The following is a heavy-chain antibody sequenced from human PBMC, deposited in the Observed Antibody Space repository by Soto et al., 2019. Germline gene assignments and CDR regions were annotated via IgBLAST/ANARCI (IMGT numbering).Heavy chain of an antibody. CDR1: GYSFTSYW. D-gene: IGHD2-15*01. CDR2: IDPSDSYT. V-gene: IGHV5-10-1*01. J-gene: IGHJ3*02. CDR3: ARPRSGANAFDI. Sequence: PGESLKISCKGSGYSFTSYWTSWVRQMPGKGLEWMGRIDPSDSYTNYSPSFQGHVTISADKSISTAYLQWSSLKASDTAMYYCARPRSGANAFDIWGQGPMVTVSS.